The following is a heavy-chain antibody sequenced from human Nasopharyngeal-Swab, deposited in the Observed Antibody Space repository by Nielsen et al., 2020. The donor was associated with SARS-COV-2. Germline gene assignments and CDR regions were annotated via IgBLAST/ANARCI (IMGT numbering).Heavy chain of an antibody. D-gene: IGHD3-10*01. CDR2: IRSKANSYAT. Sequence: VRQMPGKGLAWVGRIRSKANSYATAYAASVKGRFTISRDDSKNTAYLQMNSLKTEDTAVYYCTRGLLLWFGELSDYWGQGTLVTVSS. V-gene: IGHV3-73*01. J-gene: IGHJ4*02. CDR3: TRGLLLWFGELSDY.